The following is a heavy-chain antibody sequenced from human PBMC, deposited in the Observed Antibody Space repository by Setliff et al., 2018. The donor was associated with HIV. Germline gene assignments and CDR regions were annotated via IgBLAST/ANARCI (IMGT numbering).Heavy chain of an antibody. CDR1: GGALSGYH. D-gene: IGHD3-22*01. CDR2: INHIGST. V-gene: IGHV4-34*01. J-gene: IGHJ4*02. CDR3: ARGGGYDRSGYYPFDY. Sequence: SETLSLTCAVYGGALSGYHWSWIRQSPEKGPEWIGEINHIGSTNYNPSLKSRVTMSVDTSKNQFSRKLSYVTAADTAVYYCARGGGYDRSGYYPFDYWGQGTPVTVSS.